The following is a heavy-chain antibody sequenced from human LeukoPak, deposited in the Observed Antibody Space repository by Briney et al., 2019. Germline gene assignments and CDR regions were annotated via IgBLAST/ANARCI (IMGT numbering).Heavy chain of an antibody. CDR3: ARGGGSSTSCLDY. J-gene: IGHJ4*02. CDR1: GGSISSGGYY. D-gene: IGHD2-2*01. CDR2: IYYSGST. Sequence: PSETLSLTCTVSGGSISSGGYYWSWLRQHPGKGLEWIGYIYYSGSTYYNLSLKSRVTISVDTSKNQFSLKLSSVTAADTAVYYCARGGGSSTSCLDYWGQGTLVTVSS. V-gene: IGHV4-31*03.